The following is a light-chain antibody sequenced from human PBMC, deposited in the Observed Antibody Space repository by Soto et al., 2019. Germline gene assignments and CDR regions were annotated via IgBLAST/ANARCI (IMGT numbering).Light chain of an antibody. CDR2: AAS. Sequence: DIQLTQSPSFLSASVGDRVTITCRASQGISSSLAWYQQKPGTAPKLLIYAASILQFGVPSRFSGSGSGTEFTLTISSLQPEDFATYYCQQLNSYPWLAFGGGTKVEIK. CDR3: QQLNSYPWLA. V-gene: IGKV1-9*01. J-gene: IGKJ4*01. CDR1: QGISSS.